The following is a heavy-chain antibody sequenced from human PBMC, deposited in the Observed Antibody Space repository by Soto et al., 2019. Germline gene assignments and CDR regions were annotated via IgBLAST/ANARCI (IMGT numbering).Heavy chain of an antibody. J-gene: IGHJ4*02. Sequence: NPGGSLRLSCAASGFTFSSYGMHWVRQGPGKGLEWVSSIGTTTGDLLYADSVKGRFTISRDNSRNTLYLQMNSLRNEDTAIYYCAKRSPSGTYYFDYWGQGALVTVSS. V-gene: IGHV3-21*04. CDR1: GFTFSSYG. D-gene: IGHD1-26*01. CDR2: IGTTTGDL. CDR3: AKRSPSGTYYFDY.